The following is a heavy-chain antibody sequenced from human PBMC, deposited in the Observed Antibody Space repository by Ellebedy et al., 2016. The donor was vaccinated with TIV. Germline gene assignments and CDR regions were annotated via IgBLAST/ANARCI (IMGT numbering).Heavy chain of an antibody. V-gene: IGHV3-7*03. Sequence: GESLKISCAASGVILSGYWMTWVRQAPGKGLEWVATIKPDGSDRHYVDSVKGRFTISRDNAANSLYLQMNSLRAEDTAVYYCARGDGFDPWGQGTLVTVSS. J-gene: IGHJ5*02. CDR2: IKPDGSDR. CDR1: GVILSGYW. CDR3: ARGDGFDP.